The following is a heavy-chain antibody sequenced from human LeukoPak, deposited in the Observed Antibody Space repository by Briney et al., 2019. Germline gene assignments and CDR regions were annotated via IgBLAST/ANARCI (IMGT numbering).Heavy chain of an antibody. Sequence: SETLSLSCTVSGGSIKNYYWSWIRQPPGKGLEWIGYIYHSGSTNYNPSLKSRLTISVDTSKNQFSLKLRSVTAADTAVYYCARGDYPLGYLDYWGQGTLVTVSS. J-gene: IGHJ4*01. D-gene: IGHD4-11*01. CDR2: IYHSGST. CDR1: GGSIKNYY. CDR3: ARGDYPLGYLDY. V-gene: IGHV4-59*01.